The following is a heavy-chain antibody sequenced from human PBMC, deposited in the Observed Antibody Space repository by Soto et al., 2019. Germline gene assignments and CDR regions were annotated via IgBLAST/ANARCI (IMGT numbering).Heavy chain of an antibody. V-gene: IGHV4-4*02. CDR1: GGSVGTNNW. J-gene: IGHJ4*02. CDR3: ARAFLLDSSGYYYFDS. CDR2: IHFGGTV. Sequence: SGTLALTCAVSGGSVGTNNWGGLVRQPPGQGLEWMGEIHFGGTVNFNPTLGSRLAMSMDTSKNQVSLRLRSVTAADTAVYYCARAFLLDSSGYYYFDSWGQGTLVTVSS. D-gene: IGHD3-22*01.